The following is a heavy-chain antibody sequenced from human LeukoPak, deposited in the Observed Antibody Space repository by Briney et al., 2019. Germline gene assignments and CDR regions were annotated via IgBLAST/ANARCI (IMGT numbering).Heavy chain of an antibody. Sequence: ASVKVSCKASGYTFSNYAITWVRQAHGQGLEWMGRINPNSGGTNYAQKFQGRVTMTRDTSISTAYMELSRLRSDDTAVYYCARDRYDFWSGYPDTNWFDPWGQGTLVTVSS. J-gene: IGHJ5*02. D-gene: IGHD3-3*01. CDR3: ARDRYDFWSGYPDTNWFDP. CDR1: GYTFSNYA. CDR2: INPNSGGT. V-gene: IGHV1-2*06.